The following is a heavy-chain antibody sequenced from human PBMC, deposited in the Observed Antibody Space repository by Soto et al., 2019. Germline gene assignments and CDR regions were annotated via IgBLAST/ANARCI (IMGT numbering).Heavy chain of an antibody. J-gene: IGHJ3*02. Sequence: GGSLRLSCAASGFTFSSYAMSWVRQAPGKGLEWVSAISGSGGSTYYAYSVKGRFTISRDNSKNTLYLQMNSLRAEDSAVYYCAKDPQPVIAVAGTPGGAFDIWGQGTMVTVSS. D-gene: IGHD6-19*01. CDR1: GFTFSSYA. CDR2: ISGSGGST. V-gene: IGHV3-23*01. CDR3: AKDPQPVIAVAGTPGGAFDI.